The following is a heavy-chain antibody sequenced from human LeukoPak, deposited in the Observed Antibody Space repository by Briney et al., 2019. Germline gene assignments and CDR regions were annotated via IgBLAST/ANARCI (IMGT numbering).Heavy chain of an antibody. D-gene: IGHD3-3*01. J-gene: IGHJ6*03. CDR3: ARTYDSRSPYYYYYMDV. CDR1: GFTFDDYG. CDR2: INWNGGST. V-gene: IGHV3-20*04. Sequence: GGSLRLSCAASGFTFDDYGMSWVRQAPGKGLEWVSGINWNGGSTGYADSVKGRFTISRDNAKNSLYLQMNSLRAEDTAVYYCARTYDSRSPYYYYYMDVWGKGTTVTVSS.